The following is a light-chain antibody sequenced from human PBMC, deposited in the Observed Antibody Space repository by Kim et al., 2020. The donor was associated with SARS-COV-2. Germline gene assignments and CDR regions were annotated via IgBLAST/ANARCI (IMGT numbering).Light chain of an antibody. J-gene: IGLJ3*02. V-gene: IGLV6-57*03. CDR2: ADN. CDR3: QSYDSSNWV. CDR1: SGGLASNY. Sequence: GTTVTISCTRSSGGLASNYVQWYQQRPGSAPTTVIYADNQRPSGVPDRFSGSIDSSSNSASLTISGLKTEDEADYYCQSYDSSNWVFGGGTQLTVL.